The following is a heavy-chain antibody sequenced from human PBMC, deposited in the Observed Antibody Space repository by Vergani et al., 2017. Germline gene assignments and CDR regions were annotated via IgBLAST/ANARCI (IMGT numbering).Heavy chain of an antibody. CDR3: ARDLTNNGAVVSYYGDAFDI. CDR1: GGTFSSYT. D-gene: IGHD2-8*01. J-gene: IGHJ3*02. CDR2: IIPILGIA. V-gene: IGHV1-69*08. Sequence: QVQLVQSGAEVKKPGSSVKVSCKASGGTFSSYTISWVRQAPGQGLEWMGRIIPILGIANYAQKFQGRVTITADKSTSTAYMELSSLRSEDTAVYYCARDLTNNGAVVSYYGDAFDIWGQGTMVTVSS.